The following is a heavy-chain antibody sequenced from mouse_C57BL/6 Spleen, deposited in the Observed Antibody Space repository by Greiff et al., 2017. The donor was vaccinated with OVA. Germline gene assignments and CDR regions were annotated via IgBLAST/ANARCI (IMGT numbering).Heavy chain of an antibody. Sequence: EVMLVESGGGLVKPGGSLKLSCAASGFTFSSYTMSWVRQTPEKRLEWVATISGGGGNTYYPDSVKGRFTISRDNAKNTLYLQMSSLRSEDTALYYCARKDDAWFAYWGQGTLVTVSA. CDR2: ISGGGGNT. V-gene: IGHV5-9*01. CDR3: ARKDDAWFAY. CDR1: GFTFSSYT. J-gene: IGHJ3*01.